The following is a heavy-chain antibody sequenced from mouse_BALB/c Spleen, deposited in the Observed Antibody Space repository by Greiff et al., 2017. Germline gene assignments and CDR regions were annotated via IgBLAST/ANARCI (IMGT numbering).Heavy chain of an antibody. Sequence: EVMLVESGGGLVKPGGSLKLSCAASGFTFSDYYMYWVRQTPEKRLEWVATISDGGSYTYYPDSVKGRFTISRDNAKNNLYLQMSSLKSEDTAMYYCARDGLFTTAYAMDYWGQGTSVTVSS. CDR2: ISDGGSYT. J-gene: IGHJ4*01. D-gene: IGHD1-2*01. V-gene: IGHV5-4*02. CDR1: GFTFSDYY. CDR3: ARDGLFTTAYAMDY.